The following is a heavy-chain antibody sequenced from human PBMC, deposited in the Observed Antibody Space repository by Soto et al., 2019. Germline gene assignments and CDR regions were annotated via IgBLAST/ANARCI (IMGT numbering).Heavy chain of an antibody. V-gene: IGHV3-7*01. Sequence: PGGSLRLSCAASGFTFSSYWMNWVRQAPGKGLEWVANIKQDGSEKYYVDSVKGRFTISRDNSKNTLYLQMNSLRAEDTAVYYCARARGTNGMDVWGQGTTVTVSS. CDR2: IKQDGSEK. J-gene: IGHJ6*02. CDR3: ARARGTNGMDV. CDR1: GFTFSSYW.